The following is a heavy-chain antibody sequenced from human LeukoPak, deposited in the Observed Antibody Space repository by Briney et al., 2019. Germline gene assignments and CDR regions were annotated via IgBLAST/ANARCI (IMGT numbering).Heavy chain of an antibody. CDR3: AKDEGLDDSAYSPFDY. J-gene: IGHJ4*02. V-gene: IGHV3-23*01. CDR2: ISGSGGST. Sequence: GTLRLSCAASGFSFRTYDMSWVRQAPGKGLEWVSGISGSGGSTYYADSVKGRFTISRDNSKNTLYLQMNSLRVEDTAVYYCAKDEGLDDSAYSPFDYWGQGTLVTVSS. D-gene: IGHD5-12*01. CDR1: GFSFRTYD.